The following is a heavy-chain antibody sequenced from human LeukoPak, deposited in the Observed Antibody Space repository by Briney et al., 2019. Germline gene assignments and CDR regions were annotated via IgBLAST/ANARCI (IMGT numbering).Heavy chain of an antibody. CDR2: ISTSGGST. Sequence: GGSLRLSCAASGFTFSNYAMGWVRQAPGKGLEWVSGISTSGGSTYFADSVKGRFTVSRDNSKNTLYLQLNSLRAEDTAVYYCAEGTPNYYGSESYYFDHWGQGTLVTVSS. CDR3: AEGTPNYYGSESYYFDH. D-gene: IGHD3-10*01. CDR1: GFTFSNYA. V-gene: IGHV3-23*01. J-gene: IGHJ5*02.